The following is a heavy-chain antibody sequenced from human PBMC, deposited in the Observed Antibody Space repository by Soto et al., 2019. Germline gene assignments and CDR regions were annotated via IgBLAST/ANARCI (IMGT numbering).Heavy chain of an antibody. CDR1: GFTFSSYG. D-gene: IGHD6-13*01. J-gene: IGHJ4*02. CDR3: GAGQYFSDY. Sequence: QVQLVESGGCVVQPGRSLRLSCAASGFTFSSYGMHWVRQAPGKGLEWVALISYDGSDKYYADSVKGRFTISRDNSKNTLYLQMNSLRVEDTAVYYCGAGQYFSDYWGQGTLVTVSS. CDR2: ISYDGSDK. V-gene: IGHV3-30*03.